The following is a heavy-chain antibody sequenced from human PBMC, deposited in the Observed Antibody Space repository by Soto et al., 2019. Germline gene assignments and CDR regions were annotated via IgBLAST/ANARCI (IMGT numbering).Heavy chain of an antibody. Sequence: SGPTLVNPTETLTLTCTVSGFSLSNARMGVSWIRQPPGKALEWLAHIFSNDEKSYSTSLKNRLTISKDTSKSQVVLTMTNMDPVDTATYYCARSSNGRGYSYGHYYYYYGMDVWGQGTSVTVSS. CDR1: GFSLSNARMG. CDR3: ARSSNGRGYSYGHYYYYYGMDV. J-gene: IGHJ6*02. V-gene: IGHV2-26*01. CDR2: IFSNDEK. D-gene: IGHD5-18*01.